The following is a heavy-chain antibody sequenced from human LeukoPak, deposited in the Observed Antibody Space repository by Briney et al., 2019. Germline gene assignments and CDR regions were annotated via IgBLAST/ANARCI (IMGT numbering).Heavy chain of an antibody. V-gene: IGHV3-23*01. CDR3: AKLRSISWYASCDY. CDR1: GFTFSDYA. J-gene: IGHJ4*02. Sequence: GSLRLSCAASGFTFSDYAMNWVRQAPGKGQEWVAAISGTGGDTYYTDSVKGRFTLSRDNSKYTVYLQMSSLRTEDTAMYYCAKLRSISWYASCDYWGQGTLVTVSS. D-gene: IGHD6-13*01. CDR2: ISGTGGDT.